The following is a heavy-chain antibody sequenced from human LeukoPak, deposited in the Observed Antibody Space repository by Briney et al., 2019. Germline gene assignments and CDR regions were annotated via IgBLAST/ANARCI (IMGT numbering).Heavy chain of an antibody. J-gene: IGHJ3*02. V-gene: IGHV3-33*08. CDR1: GFTFSTYW. Sequence: GGSLRLSCAASGFTFSTYWMHWARQAPGKGLEWVAVIWHDGSNKYYADSVKGRFTISRDNSEHTLYLQMNSLRVEDTALFYCARAGGSRYGYAFDIWGQGTLVTVSS. D-gene: IGHD5-12*01. CDR2: IWHDGSNK. CDR3: ARAGGSRYGYAFDI.